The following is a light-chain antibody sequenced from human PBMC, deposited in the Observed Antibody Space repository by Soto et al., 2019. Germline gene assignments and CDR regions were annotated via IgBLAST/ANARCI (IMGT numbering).Light chain of an antibody. CDR2: GAS. CDR3: QQYNNRPPLT. J-gene: IGKJ1*01. CDR1: QSVSSN. V-gene: IGKV3-15*01. Sequence: EIVMTQSPATLSVSPGERATLSCRASQSVSSNLAWYQQKPGQAPRLLIYGASTRATGIPARFSGSGSGTEFTLTISSLQSEDFAVYYCQQYNNRPPLTFGQGTKV.